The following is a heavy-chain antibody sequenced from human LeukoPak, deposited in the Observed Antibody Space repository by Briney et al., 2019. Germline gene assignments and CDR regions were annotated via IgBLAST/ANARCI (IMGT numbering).Heavy chain of an antibody. CDR3: VKAFYDSSGYYYFALHY. V-gene: IGHV3-64D*09. J-gene: IGHJ4*02. CDR2: ISSNGGST. Sequence: QTGGSLRLSCSASGFTFSSYAMRWVRQAPGKGLEYVSAISSNGGSTYYADSVKGRFTISRDNSKNTLYLQMSSLRAEDTAVYYCVKAFYDSSGYYYFALHYWGQGTLVTVSS. CDR1: GFTFSSYA. D-gene: IGHD3-22*01.